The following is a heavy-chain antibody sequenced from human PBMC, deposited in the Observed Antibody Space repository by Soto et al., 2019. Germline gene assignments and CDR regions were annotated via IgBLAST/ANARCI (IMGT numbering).Heavy chain of an antibody. D-gene: IGHD2-21*01. CDR1: GVSIHNSHSF. CDR3: GRVVEGATRHTDTDS. Sequence: PSETLSLTCTVSGVSIHNSHSFLAWIRQPPGKGLQFIASVYHNGGAHYNSSLKSRVTISVDTANNQVSLRMRPLTAADTAFYYCGRVVEGATRHTDTDSWGQGILVTVSS. CDR2: VYHNGGA. V-gene: IGHV4-39*01. J-gene: IGHJ5*01.